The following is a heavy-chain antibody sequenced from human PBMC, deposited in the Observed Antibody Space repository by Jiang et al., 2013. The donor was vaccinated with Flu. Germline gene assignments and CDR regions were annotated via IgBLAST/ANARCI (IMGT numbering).Heavy chain of an antibody. CDR1: GDSISSGSYY. CDR2: IYYSGST. J-gene: IGHJ5*02. Sequence: GSGLVKPSETLSLTCTVSGDSISSGSYYWGWIRQPPGKGLEWFGSIYYSGSTYSNPSLKSRVTMSVDTSKNQFSLKLRSVTAADTAVYYCARDVKTGYYLRLSPGIDWFDPWGQGTLVTVSS. D-gene: IGHD3-9*01. V-gene: IGHV4-39*07. CDR3: ARDVKTGYYLRLSPGIDWFDP.